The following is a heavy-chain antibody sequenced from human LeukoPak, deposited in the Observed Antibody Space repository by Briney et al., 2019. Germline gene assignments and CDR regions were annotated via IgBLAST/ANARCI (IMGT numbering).Heavy chain of an antibody. D-gene: IGHD1/OR15-1a*01. CDR1: GGTFSTYA. J-gene: IGHJ6*03. V-gene: IGHV1-69*01. Sequence: GSSVKVSCTASGGTFSTYAISWLRQAPGQGLEWMGGIIPIYGIANYAQKLRGRVTITADESTSTSYMEVNGLRSEDTAVYYCAREATPQTSTLYYYYYYMDVWGNGTPVTVSS. CDR2: IIPIYGIA. CDR3: AREATPQTSTLYYYYYYMDV.